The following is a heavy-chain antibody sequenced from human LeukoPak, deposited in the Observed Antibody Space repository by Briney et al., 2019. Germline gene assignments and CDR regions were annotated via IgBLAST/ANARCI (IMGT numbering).Heavy chain of an antibody. J-gene: IGHJ4*02. Sequence: PSETLSLTCTVSGGSMSRHYWSWIRQPPGKGLEWIGYIYYSGSTNYNPSLKSRVTISVDTSKNQFSLKLSSVTAADTAVYYCARAEETVCGGDCCFDYWGQGTLVTVSS. CDR1: GGSMSRHY. V-gene: IGHV4-59*11. CDR3: ARAEETVCGGDCCFDY. D-gene: IGHD2-21*01. CDR2: IYYSGST.